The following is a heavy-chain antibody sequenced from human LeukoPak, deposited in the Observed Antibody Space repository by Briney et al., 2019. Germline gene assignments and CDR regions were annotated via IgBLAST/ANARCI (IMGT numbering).Heavy chain of an antibody. V-gene: IGHV3-23*01. CDR2: IAPGGDNP. CDR1: GFTFSNYA. J-gene: IGHJ4*02. CDR3: AKDIAAAGTWAVDY. D-gene: IGHD6-13*01. Sequence: PGGSLRLSCAASGFTFSNYAMSWVRQAPGKGLEWVSTIAPGGDNPDYADSVRGRFTFSRDNSKSTLYLQMNSLRAEDTAVYYCAKDIAAAGTWAVDYWGQGTLVTVSS.